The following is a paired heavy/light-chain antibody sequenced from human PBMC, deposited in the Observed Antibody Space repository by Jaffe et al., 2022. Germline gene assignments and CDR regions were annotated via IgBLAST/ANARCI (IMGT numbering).Light chain of an antibody. Sequence: AIQMTQSPSSLSASVGDRVTITCRASQGIRNDLGWYQQKPGKAPKLLIYAASSLESGVPSRFSGSGSGTDFTLTISSLQPEDFATYYCLQDYNYPRTFGQGTKVEIK. V-gene: IGKV1-6*01. CDR2: AAS. CDR3: LQDYNYPRT. J-gene: IGKJ1*01. CDR1: QGIRND.
Heavy chain of an antibody. Sequence: EVQLVESGGGLVQPGGSLRLSCAASGFTFSKFWMTWVRQAPGKGLEWVADIKQDGSDKNYVDSVKGRFTISRDNGKNSLYLQMNSLRAEDTAVYYCARDGGNCTGGRCYDAFDIWGQGTMVTVSS. J-gene: IGHJ3*02. CDR3: ARDGGNCTGGRCYDAFDI. V-gene: IGHV3-7*01. D-gene: IGHD2-15*01. CDR2: IKQDGSDK. CDR1: GFTFSKFW.